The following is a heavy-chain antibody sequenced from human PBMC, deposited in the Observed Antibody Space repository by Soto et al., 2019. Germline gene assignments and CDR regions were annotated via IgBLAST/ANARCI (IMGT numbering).Heavy chain of an antibody. CDR1: GGSINNHY. V-gene: IGHV4-59*11. D-gene: IGHD7-27*01. Sequence: QVHLQESGPGLVKPSETLSLTCTVSGGSINNHYWSWILQPPGKGLEWIGYIYYTGSTNYNPSLKSRVTMSVDTSKNQFSLNLTSLTAADTAIYYCARANWYSEYWGQGTLITVSS. J-gene: IGHJ4*02. CDR3: ARANWYSEY. CDR2: IYYTGST.